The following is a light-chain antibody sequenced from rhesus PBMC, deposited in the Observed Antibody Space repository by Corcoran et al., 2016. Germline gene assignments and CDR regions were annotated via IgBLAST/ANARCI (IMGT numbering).Light chain of an antibody. CDR1: QGISSY. J-gene: IGKJ4*01. CDR2: YAS. Sequence: DIQMTQSPSSLSASVGDTVTITCRASQGISSYLAWYQQKPGKAPKPLIYYASNLESGVPSRFSGSGSGTEFTLTISSLQPEDCATDDMQQYNSAPLTFGGGTKVEIK. CDR3: QQYNSAPLT. V-gene: IGKV1-37*01.